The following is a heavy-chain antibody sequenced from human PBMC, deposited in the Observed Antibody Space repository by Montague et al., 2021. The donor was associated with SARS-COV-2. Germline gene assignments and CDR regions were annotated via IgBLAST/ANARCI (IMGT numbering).Heavy chain of an antibody. CDR3: ARDGGIGDSGSNTWSYYYYGMDV. V-gene: IGHV4-61*02. J-gene: IGHJ6*02. D-gene: IGHD3-22*01. Sequence: TLSLTCTVSGGSIGSGSYYWSWIRQPAGKGLEWIGRIYTSGSTNYNPSLKIRVTISVDTSKNQFSLKLSSVTAADTAVYYCARDGGIGDSGSNTWSYYYYGMDVWGQGTPVTVSS. CDR1: GGSIGSGSYY. CDR2: IYTSGST.